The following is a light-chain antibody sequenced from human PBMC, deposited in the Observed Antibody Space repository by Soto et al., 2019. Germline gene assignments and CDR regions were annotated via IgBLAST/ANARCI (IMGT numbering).Light chain of an antibody. J-gene: IGLJ1*01. CDR2: DVS. Sequence: QSALTQPRSVSGSPGQSVTISCTGTSSDVGGYNYVSWYQQHPGKTPKLMLYDVSKRPSGVPDRFSGSKSGNTASLTISGLQAEDEAEYYCCSYAGSYTHVFGSGTKLTVL. V-gene: IGLV2-11*01. CDR1: SSDVGGYNY. CDR3: CSYAGSYTHV.